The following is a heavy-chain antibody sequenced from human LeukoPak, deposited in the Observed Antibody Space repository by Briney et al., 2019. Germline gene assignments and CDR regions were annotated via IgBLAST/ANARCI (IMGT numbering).Heavy chain of an antibody. J-gene: IGHJ4*02. V-gene: IGHV3-53*01. CDR3: ARGVDGDYSFDY. Sequence: GGSLRLSGAASGFTVSSNYISWVRQAPGKGLKWVSVIYSGGSTYYADSVKGRFTISRDNSKNTLYLQMNSLRAEDTAVYYCARGVDGDYSFDYWGQGTLVTVSS. D-gene: IGHD4-17*01. CDR2: IYSGGST. CDR1: GFTVSSNY.